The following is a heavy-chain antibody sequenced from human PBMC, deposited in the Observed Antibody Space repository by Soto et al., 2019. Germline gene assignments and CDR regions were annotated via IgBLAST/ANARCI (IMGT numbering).Heavy chain of an antibody. Sequence: ASVKVSCKASGFTFTSYTIHWVRQAPGQRPEWMGWIDAGNGNTKYSQKLQGRVTMTTDTSTSTAYMELRSLRSDDTAVYYCARVDSSSWPPDYWGQGTLVTVSS. CDR1: GFTFTSYT. V-gene: IGHV1-3*01. CDR2: IDAGNGNT. CDR3: ARVDSSSWPPDY. D-gene: IGHD6-13*01. J-gene: IGHJ4*02.